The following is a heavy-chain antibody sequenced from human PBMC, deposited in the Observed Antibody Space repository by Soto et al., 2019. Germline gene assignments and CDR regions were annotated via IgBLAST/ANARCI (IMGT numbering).Heavy chain of an antibody. Sequence: QVQLQESGPGLVKPSQTLSLTCTVSGGSISSGGYYWSWIRQHPGKGLEWIGYIYYSGSTYYNPYRKSRVTLSVATSKNQFSLKLSSVPAAATAVYYCARRYGGNFDYWGQGTLVTVSS. CDR3: ARRYGGNFDY. D-gene: IGHD2-15*01. V-gene: IGHV4-31*03. J-gene: IGHJ4*02. CDR2: IYYSGST. CDR1: GGSISSGGYY.